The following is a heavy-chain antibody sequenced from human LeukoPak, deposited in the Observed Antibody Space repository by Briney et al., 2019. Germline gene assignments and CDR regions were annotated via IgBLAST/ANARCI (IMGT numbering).Heavy chain of an antibody. CDR3: VRDSSLWFGAT. V-gene: IGHV3-23*03. CDR1: GFTFSSYA. D-gene: IGHD3-10*01. Sequence: GGSLRLSCAASGFTFSSYAMSWVRQAPGKGLEWVSIIYSGGNTYYADSVKGRFTISRDNSKNTVYLQMNSLRVEDTAVYYCVRDSSLWFGATWGQGTLVIVSS. J-gene: IGHJ4*02. CDR2: IYSGGNT.